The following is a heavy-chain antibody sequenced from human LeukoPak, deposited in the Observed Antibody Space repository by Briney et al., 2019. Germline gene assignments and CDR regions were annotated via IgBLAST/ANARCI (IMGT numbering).Heavy chain of an antibody. CDR2: ISGSGSST. D-gene: IGHD5-18*01. V-gene: IGHV3-23*01. CDR3: AKVGGGYSYGGYYYYMDV. J-gene: IGHJ6*03. Sequence: GPLRLSCAASGFTFSSHAMSWVRQAPGKGLEWVSVISGSGSSTYYADSVKGRFTISRDNSKNTLYLLMNSLRAEDTAVYYCAKVGGGYSYGGYYYYMDVWGKGTTVTVSS. CDR1: GFTFSSHA.